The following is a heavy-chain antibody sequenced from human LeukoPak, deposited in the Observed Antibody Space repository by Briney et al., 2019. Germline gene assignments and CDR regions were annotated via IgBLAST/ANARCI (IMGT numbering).Heavy chain of an antibody. Sequence: GGTLRLSCTASGFTFSSYGMSWVRQAPGKGLEWVAIISYDGSDKYYADSVKGRFTISRDNAKNSLYLQMNSLRAEDTAVYYCARGRAVVAASDSWFDPWGQGTLVAVSS. CDR3: ARGRAVVAASDSWFDP. V-gene: IGHV3-30*03. CDR2: ISYDGSDK. J-gene: IGHJ5*02. CDR1: GFTFSSYG. D-gene: IGHD2-15*01.